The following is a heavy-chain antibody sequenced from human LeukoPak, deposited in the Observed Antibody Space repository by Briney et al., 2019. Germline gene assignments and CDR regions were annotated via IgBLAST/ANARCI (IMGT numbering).Heavy chain of an antibody. CDR3: ARAGGYCGRISCPYYFDY. D-gene: IGHD2-15*01. V-gene: IGHV1-18*01. CDR1: GYTFTSYG. J-gene: IGHJ4*02. Sequence: ASVKVSCKASGYTFTSYGISWVRQAPGQGLEWMGWISAYDGNTNYAQKLQGRVTMTTDTSTSTAYMELRSLRSDDTAVYYCARAGGYCGRISCPYYFDYWGQGTLVTVSS. CDR2: ISAYDGNT.